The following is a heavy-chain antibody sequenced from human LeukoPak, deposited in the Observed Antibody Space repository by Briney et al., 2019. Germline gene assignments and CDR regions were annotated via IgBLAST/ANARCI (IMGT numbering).Heavy chain of an antibody. CDR3: ARYGLLGISEISAFDL. Sequence: ASVKVSCKASGYTFTDYYMHWVRQAPGQGLEWMGWINPHSGGTDHAQKFQGRVTMTRDTSISTAYMELSRLRSDDTAVYYCARYGLLGISEISAFDLWGQGTMVTVSS. CDR1: GYTFTDYY. CDR2: INPHSGGT. V-gene: IGHV1-2*02. D-gene: IGHD2-15*01. J-gene: IGHJ3*01.